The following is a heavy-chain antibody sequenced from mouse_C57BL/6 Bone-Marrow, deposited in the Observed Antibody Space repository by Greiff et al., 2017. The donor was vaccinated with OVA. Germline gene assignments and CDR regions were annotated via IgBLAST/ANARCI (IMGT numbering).Heavy chain of an antibody. D-gene: IGHD1-1*01. CDR2: IYPGGGYT. CDR1: GYTFTNYW. Sequence: VQLQQSGAELVRPGTSVKMSCKASGYTFTNYWIGWAKQRPGHGLEWIGDIYPGGGYTNYNEKFKGKATLTADKSSSTAYMQFSSLTSEDSAIYYCARLGYYGSSGFDYWGQGTTLTVSS. J-gene: IGHJ2*01. CDR3: ARLGYYGSSGFDY. V-gene: IGHV1-63*01.